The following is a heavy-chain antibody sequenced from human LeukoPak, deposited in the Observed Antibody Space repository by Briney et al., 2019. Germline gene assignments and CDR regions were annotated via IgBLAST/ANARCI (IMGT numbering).Heavy chain of an antibody. V-gene: IGHV3-7*01. Sequence: PGGSLRLSCAASGLTFSIHWMNWVRQAPGKGPECVANINQDGSDKYYVDSVKGRFTISRDNAKNSLYLQMNSLRAEGTAVYYCARDLGGATFDYWGQGTLVTVSS. CDR3: ARDLGGATFDY. CDR1: GLTFSIHW. J-gene: IGHJ4*02. D-gene: IGHD1-26*01. CDR2: INQDGSDK.